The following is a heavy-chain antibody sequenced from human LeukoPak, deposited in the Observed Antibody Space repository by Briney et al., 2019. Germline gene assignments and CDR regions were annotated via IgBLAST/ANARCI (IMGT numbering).Heavy chain of an antibody. D-gene: IGHD5-12*01. Sequence: PGGSLRLSCAAPESPFSSHAMSWVRQAPGKGLEGVSAISAGGGSIYYADSVKGRFTISRDNYKSTLYLLMNSLRAEDTAVYYCARDEDDYAEAEFFLHWGEGSLVTVSS. CDR2: ISAGGGSI. J-gene: IGHJ1*01. V-gene: IGHV3-23*01. CDR3: ARDEDDYAEAEFFLH. CDR1: ESPFSSHA.